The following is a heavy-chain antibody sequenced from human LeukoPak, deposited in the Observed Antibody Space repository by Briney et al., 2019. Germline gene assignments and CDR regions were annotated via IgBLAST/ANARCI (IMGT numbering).Heavy chain of an antibody. V-gene: IGHV3-23*01. CDR2: ISGNGGTA. CDR1: GFTFSSYP. CDR3: ASPGAAAAAPGFDY. Sequence: GGSLRLSCAASGFTFSSYPVSWVRQAPGRGLEWVSAISGNGGTANYADSAKGRFTISRDNSKNTPYLQMNTLRAEDTAVYYCASPGAAAAAPGFDYWGQGTLVTVS. D-gene: IGHD6-25*01. J-gene: IGHJ4*02.